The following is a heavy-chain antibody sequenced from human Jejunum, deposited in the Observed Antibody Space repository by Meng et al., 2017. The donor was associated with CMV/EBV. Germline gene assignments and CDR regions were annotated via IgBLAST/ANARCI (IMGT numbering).Heavy chain of an antibody. D-gene: IGHD1-14*01. Sequence: LVQSGGAVKKPAAPVHVSCKASVSAFTIFGTSWVRQAPGKGLEWMGWISAKDGYTKYAQQFHDRVTMTTDTSTSTAYMELRSLRSDDTAVYYCARAGAELTAHLDFWGQGTLVTVSS. J-gene: IGHJ4*02. CDR1: VSAFTIFG. V-gene: IGHV1-18*01. CDR2: ISAKDGYT. CDR3: ARAGAELTAHLDF.